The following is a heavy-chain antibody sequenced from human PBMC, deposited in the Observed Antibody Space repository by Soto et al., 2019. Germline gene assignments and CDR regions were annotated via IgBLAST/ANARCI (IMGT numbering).Heavy chain of an antibody. D-gene: IGHD4-17*01. Sequence: QLQLQESGPGLVKPSETLSLTCTVSGGSISSSSGYWGWIRQPPGKGLEWIGSIPYSGSTYYKSSLRSRVTISVDTSKSQFSLKLSSVTAADTAVYYCARGGGYYGVLFDYWGQGTLVPVSS. CDR1: GGSISSSSGY. CDR3: ARGGGYYGVLFDY. CDR2: IPYSGST. V-gene: IGHV4-39*01. J-gene: IGHJ4*02.